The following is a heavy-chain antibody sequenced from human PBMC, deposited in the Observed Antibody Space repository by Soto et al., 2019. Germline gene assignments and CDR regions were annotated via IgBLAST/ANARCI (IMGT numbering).Heavy chain of an antibody. V-gene: IGHV1-18*01. J-gene: IGHJ6*02. D-gene: IGHD5-12*01. CDR1: GYTFTSYG. CDR3: ARGGYSGYDLGYYYYGMDV. CDR2: ISAYNGNT. Sequence: GASVKVSCKASGYTFTSYGISWVRQAPGQGLEWMGWISAYNGNTNYAQKLQGRATMTTDTSTSTAYMELRSLRSDDTAVYYCARGGYSGYDLGYYYYGMDVWGQWTTVTVSS.